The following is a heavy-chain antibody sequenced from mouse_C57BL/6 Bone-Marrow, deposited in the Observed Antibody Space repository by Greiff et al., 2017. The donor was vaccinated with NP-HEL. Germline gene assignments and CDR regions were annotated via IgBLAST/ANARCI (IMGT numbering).Heavy chain of an antibody. CDR3: TRGGGTTVVATNYFDY. CDR2: ISSGGDYI. Sequence: EVQLQQSGEGLVKPGGSLKLSCAASGFTFSSYAMSWVRQTPEKRLEWVAYISSGGDYIYYADTVKGRFTISRDNARNTLYLQMSSLKSEDTAMYYCTRGGGTTVVATNYFDYWGQGTTLTVSS. D-gene: IGHD1-1*01. J-gene: IGHJ2*01. CDR1: GFTFSSYA. V-gene: IGHV5-9-1*02.